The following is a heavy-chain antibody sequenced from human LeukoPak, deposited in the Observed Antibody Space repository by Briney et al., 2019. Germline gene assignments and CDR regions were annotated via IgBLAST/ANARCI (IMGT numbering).Heavy chain of an antibody. Sequence: GEPLKISCKGSGYSFTSYWISWVRQMPGKGLEWMGRIDPSDSYTNYSPSFQGHVTISADKSISTAYLQWSSLKASDTAMYYCARSNYYYDSSGYDFDYWGQGTLVTVSS. J-gene: IGHJ4*02. CDR1: GYSFTSYW. CDR3: ARSNYYYDSSGYDFDY. CDR2: IDPSDSYT. D-gene: IGHD3-22*01. V-gene: IGHV5-10-1*01.